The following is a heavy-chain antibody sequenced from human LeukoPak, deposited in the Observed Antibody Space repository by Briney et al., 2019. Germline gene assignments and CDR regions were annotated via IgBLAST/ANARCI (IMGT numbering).Heavy chain of an antibody. Sequence: PGGSLRLSCAASGFTFSSYSMNWVRQASGKGLEWVSSISSSSSYIYYADSVKGRFTISRDNAKNSLYLQMNSLRAEDTAVYYCARDNGGFGEFDYWGRGTLVTVSS. V-gene: IGHV3-21*01. CDR2: ISSSSSYI. D-gene: IGHD3-10*01. CDR3: ARDNGGFGEFDY. CDR1: GFTFSSYS. J-gene: IGHJ4*02.